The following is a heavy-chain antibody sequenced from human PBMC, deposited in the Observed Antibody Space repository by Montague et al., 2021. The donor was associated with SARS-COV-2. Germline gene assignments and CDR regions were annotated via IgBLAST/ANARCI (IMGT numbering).Heavy chain of an antibody. V-gene: IGHV4-61*02. J-gene: IGHJ5*02. CDR2: IYTSGST. D-gene: IGHD2-15*01. CDR1: GGSISSSSYY. CDR3: AGEAPGQCSGGSCSLDNWFDP. Sequence: TLSLTCTVSGGSISSSSYYWSWIRQPAGKGLEWIGRIYTSGSTNYNPSLKSRVTISVDTSKNQFSLKLSSVTAADTAVYYCAGEAPGQCSGGSCSLDNWFDPWGQGTLVTVSS.